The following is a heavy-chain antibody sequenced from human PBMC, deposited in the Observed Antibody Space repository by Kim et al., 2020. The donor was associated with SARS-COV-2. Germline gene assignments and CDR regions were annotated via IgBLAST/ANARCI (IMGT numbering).Heavy chain of an antibody. J-gene: IGHJ2*01. CDR3: AKDSHLVIDWYFDL. D-gene: IGHD3-9*01. V-gene: IGHV3-33*06. Sequence: ADSVKGRFTISRDNSKNTLYLQMNSLRAEDTAVYYCAKDSHLVIDWYFDLWGRGTLVTVSS.